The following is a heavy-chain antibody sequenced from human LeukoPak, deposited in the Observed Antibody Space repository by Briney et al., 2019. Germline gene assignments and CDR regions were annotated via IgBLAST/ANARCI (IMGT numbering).Heavy chain of an antibody. CDR2: IYYSGST. CDR3: ARGPYSSSWSVLYYYYMDV. CDR1: GGSISSYY. Sequence: SETLSLTCTVSGGSISSYYWSWIRQPPGKGLEWIGYIYYSGSTSYNPSLKSRVTISVDTSKNQFSLKLSSVTAADTAVYYCARGPYSSSWSVLYYYYMDVWGKGTTVTVSS. V-gene: IGHV4-59*01. J-gene: IGHJ6*03. D-gene: IGHD6-13*01.